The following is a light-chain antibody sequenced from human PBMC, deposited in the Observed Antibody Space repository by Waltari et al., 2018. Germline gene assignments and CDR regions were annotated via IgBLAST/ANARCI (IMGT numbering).Light chain of an antibody. CDR1: SSDVGGYDY. CDR3: SSYTSSSTWV. V-gene: IGLV2-14*03. Sequence: QSALTQPASVSASPGQSIAISCTGTSSDVGGYDYVSWYQHHPGKAPKLIIYDSPKRPSGVSDRFSGSKSGNTASLTISGLQAEDEADFYCSSYTSSSTWVFGGGTKLTVL. J-gene: IGLJ3*02. CDR2: DSP.